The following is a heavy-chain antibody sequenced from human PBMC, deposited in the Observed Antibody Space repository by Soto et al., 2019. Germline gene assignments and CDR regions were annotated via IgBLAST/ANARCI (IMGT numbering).Heavy chain of an antibody. D-gene: IGHD3-22*01. J-gene: IGHJ6*02. Sequence: GESLKISCKGSGYSFTIYWIGWVRQMPGKGLEWMGIIYPGDSDTRYSPSFQGQVTISADKSISTAYLQWSGLKASDTAMYYCRRGGSRVYYDNSDYYYYGMEVWGQGITVTVSS. CDR1: GYSFTIYW. CDR3: RRGGSRVYYDNSDYYYYGMEV. V-gene: IGHV5-51*01. CDR2: IYPGDSDT.